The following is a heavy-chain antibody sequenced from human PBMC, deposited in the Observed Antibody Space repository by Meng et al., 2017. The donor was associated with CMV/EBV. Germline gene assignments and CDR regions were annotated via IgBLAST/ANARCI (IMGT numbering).Heavy chain of an antibody. CDR3: ASQTTGYYGMDV. V-gene: IGHV1-46*01. D-gene: IGHD4-17*01. Sequence: DSVKVSCKASGYTFTSYYMHWVRQAPGQGLEWMRIINPSGGSTSYAQKFQGRVTMTRDTSTSTVYMELSSLRSEDTAVYYCASQTTGYYGMDVWGQGTTVTVSS. CDR2: INPSGGST. CDR1: GYTFTSYY. J-gene: IGHJ6*02.